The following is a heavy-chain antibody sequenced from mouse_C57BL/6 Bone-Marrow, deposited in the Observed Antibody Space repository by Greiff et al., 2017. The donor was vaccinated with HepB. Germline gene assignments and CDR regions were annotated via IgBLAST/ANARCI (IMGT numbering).Heavy chain of an antibody. CDR2: IDPENGDT. CDR3: TTYYYGSSPDY. J-gene: IGHJ2*01. Sequence: EVQLQQSGAELVRPGASVKLSCTASGFNIKDDYMHWVKQRPEQGLEWIGWIDPENGDTEYASEFQGKATITADTSSNTAYLQLSSLTSEDTAVYYCTTYYYGSSPDYWGQGTTLTVSS. CDR1: GFNIKDDY. D-gene: IGHD1-1*01. V-gene: IGHV14-4*01.